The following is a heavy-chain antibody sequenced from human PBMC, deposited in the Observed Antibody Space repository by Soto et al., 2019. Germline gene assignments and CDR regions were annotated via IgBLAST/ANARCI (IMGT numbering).Heavy chain of an antibody. D-gene: IGHD6-13*01. CDR1: GYDFTAYD. Sequence: QVQLVQSGAEVKQSGASVKVSCKASGYDFTAYDINWVCQASGQGLEWMGWMNPINGATGSARRFQGRVSMTRNTATGTAYLELTSLRSDDTAVYYCGRGPSPRAPAGGTPYYYAMDVWGQGTTVTVSS. J-gene: IGHJ6*02. CDR2: MNPINGAT. CDR3: GRGPSPRAPAGGTPYYYAMDV. V-gene: IGHV1-8*02.